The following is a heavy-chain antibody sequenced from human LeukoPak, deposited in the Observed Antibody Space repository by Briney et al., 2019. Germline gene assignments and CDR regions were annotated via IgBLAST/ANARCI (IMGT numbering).Heavy chain of an antibody. CDR3: TRVHSSGWHNWFDP. D-gene: IGHD6-25*01. Sequence: GGSLRLSCAASGFTFSSYWMHWVRQVPGRGLVWVSLINGDESTTDYADSVKGRFTISRDNSKNTLYLHMNSLRGEDTGVYYFTRVHSSGWHNWFDPWGQGPLVTVSS. CDR2: INGDESTT. V-gene: IGHV3-74*01. CDR1: GFTFSSYW. J-gene: IGHJ5*02.